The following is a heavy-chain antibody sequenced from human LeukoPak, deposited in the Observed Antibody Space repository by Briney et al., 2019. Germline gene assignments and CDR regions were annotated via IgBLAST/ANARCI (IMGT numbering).Heavy chain of an antibody. CDR3: ARGYCSSTSCYGDFDY. D-gene: IGHD2-2*01. J-gene: IGHJ4*02. V-gene: IGHV1-18*01. CDR1: GYTFTSYG. CDR2: ISAYNGNT. Sequence: ASVRVSCKASGYTFTSYGISWVRQAPGQGLEWMGWISAYNGNTNYAQKIQGRVTMTTDTSTSTAYMELRSLRSDDTAVYYYARGYCSSTSCYGDFDYWGQGTLVTVSS.